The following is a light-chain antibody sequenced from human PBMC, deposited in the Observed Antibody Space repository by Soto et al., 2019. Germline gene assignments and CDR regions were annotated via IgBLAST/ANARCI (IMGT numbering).Light chain of an antibody. CDR2: AAC. CDR3: QPSYSKPSS. CDR1: QSITTH. J-gene: IGKJ4*01. V-gene: IGKV1-39*01. Sequence: IQISQSLSTLSASVADRVTITCLSSQSITTHVNWYQQQPGRAPNLMIYAACGLQSGVASRFSGSGSGTDFTLTINSLQPEDVETYYCQPSYSKPSSFGGGTKV.